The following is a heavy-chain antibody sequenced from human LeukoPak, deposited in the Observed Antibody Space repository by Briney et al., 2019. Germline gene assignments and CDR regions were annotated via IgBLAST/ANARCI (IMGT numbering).Heavy chain of an antibody. CDR1: GFIVSSNY. J-gene: IGHJ3*01. Sequence: GGSLRLSCAASGFIVSSNYMNWVRQAPGKGLEWVSVIYTGGNTYYADSVKGRFTFSRDNAKNTLYLQMNSLKAEDTAVYYCARESPSGSDAFDFWGQGTMVTVSS. CDR2: IYTGGNT. CDR3: ARESPSGSDAFDF. D-gene: IGHD3-22*01. V-gene: IGHV3-53*01.